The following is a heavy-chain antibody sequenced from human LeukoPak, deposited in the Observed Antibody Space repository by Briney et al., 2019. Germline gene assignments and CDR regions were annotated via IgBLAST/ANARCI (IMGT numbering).Heavy chain of an antibody. CDR1: GGSISRSGYY. CDR2: IYYSGST. J-gene: IGHJ4*02. CDR3: ARYWSGTSQFDY. D-gene: IGHD3-3*01. Sequence: KTSETLSLTCTVSGGSISRSGYYWGWIRQPPGKGLEWIGYIYYSGSTYYNPSLKSRVTISVDTSNNQFSLKLSSVTAADTAVYYCARYWSGTSQFDYWGQGTLVTVSS. V-gene: IGHV4-39*01.